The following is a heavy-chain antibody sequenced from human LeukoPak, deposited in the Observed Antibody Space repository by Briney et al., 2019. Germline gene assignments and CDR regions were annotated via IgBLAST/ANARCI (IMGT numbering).Heavy chain of an antibody. J-gene: IGHJ5*02. CDR3: ARSELEYCSGGSCSLSWFDP. V-gene: IGHV4-61*01. D-gene: IGHD2-15*01. CDR2: FYYSGST. Sequence: SETLSLTCTVSGDSVTSGTYYWNWIRPPPGKGLEWIGYFYYSGSTNSNPSLKSRVTISVDTSKNQFSLKLNSVTAADTAVYYCARSELEYCSGGSCSLSWFDPWGQGTLVTVSS. CDR1: GDSVTSGTYY.